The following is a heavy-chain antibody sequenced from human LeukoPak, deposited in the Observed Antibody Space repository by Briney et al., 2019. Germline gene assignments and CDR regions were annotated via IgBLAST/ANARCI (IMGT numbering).Heavy chain of an antibody. CDR1: GITFGTYA. Sequence: GSLRLSCAASGITFGTYAVTWVRQAPGKGLEWVSSIHNSGDKTFYSDSVRGRFTISRDNSKSTVYLQMNSLRADDTALYYCAKESGGDWGYFEYWGQGILVTVSS. V-gene: IGHV3-23*01. J-gene: IGHJ4*02. D-gene: IGHD2-21*01. CDR2: IHNSGDKT. CDR3: AKESGGDWGYFEY.